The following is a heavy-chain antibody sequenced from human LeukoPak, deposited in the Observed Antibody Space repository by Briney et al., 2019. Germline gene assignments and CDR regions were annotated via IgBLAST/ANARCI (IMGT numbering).Heavy chain of an antibody. Sequence: GVSLRLSCAASGFTFSSYSMNWVRQAPGKGLEWVSSISSSSSYIYYADSVKGRFTISRDNAKNSLYLQMNSLRAEDTAMYYCARVVAVAGRAFDIWGLGTMVTVSS. CDR2: ISSSSSYI. D-gene: IGHD6-19*01. CDR3: ARVVAVAGRAFDI. V-gene: IGHV3-21*01. CDR1: GFTFSSYS. J-gene: IGHJ3*02.